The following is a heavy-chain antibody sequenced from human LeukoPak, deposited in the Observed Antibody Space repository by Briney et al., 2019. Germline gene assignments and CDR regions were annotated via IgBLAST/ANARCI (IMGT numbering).Heavy chain of an antibody. V-gene: IGHV4-4*02. D-gene: IGHD2-2*01. J-gene: IGHJ4*02. CDR2: SYHSGST. CDR3: ARAGGLYCSSTSCPFDY. CDR1: GGSISSSNW. Sequence: SETLSLTCAVSGGSISSSNWWRWGRPPPGKGLEWIGESYHSGSTNYNPSLKSRVTISVDKSKNQFSLKLSSVTAADTAVYYCARAGGLYCSSTSCPFDYWGQGTLVTVSS.